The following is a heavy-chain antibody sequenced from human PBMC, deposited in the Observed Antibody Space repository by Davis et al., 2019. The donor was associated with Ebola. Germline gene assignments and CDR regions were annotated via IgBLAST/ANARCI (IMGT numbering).Heavy chain of an antibody. J-gene: IGHJ4*02. CDR1: GGSFSAYY. Sequence: MPSETLSLTCAVYGGSFSAYYWSWIRQPPGKGLEWIGEINHSGSTNYNPSLKSRVTISVDTSKNQFSLKLSSVTAADTAVYYCARGALRQIVVVTASFDYWGQGTLVTVSS. V-gene: IGHV4-34*01. CDR2: INHSGST. CDR3: ARGALRQIVVVTASFDY. D-gene: IGHD2-21*02.